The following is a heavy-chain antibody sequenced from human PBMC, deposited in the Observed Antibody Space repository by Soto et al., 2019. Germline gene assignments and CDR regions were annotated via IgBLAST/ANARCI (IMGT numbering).Heavy chain of an antibody. V-gene: IGHV3-30*18. CDR1: GFTFSSYG. CDR2: ISYDGSNK. J-gene: IGHJ4*02. Sequence: GSLRLSCAASGFTFSSYGMHWVRQAPGNGLEWVSVISYDGSNKYYSDSVKGRFTISRDNSKNTLYPQMNSLRAEDTAVYYCAKGAQLYYYDSSGYYSFFDYWGQGTLVTVSS. D-gene: IGHD3-22*01. CDR3: AKGAQLYYYDSSGYYSFFDY.